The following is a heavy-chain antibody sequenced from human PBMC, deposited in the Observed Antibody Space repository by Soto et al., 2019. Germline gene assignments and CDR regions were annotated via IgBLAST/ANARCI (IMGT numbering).Heavy chain of an antibody. D-gene: IGHD6-13*01. CDR3: ARHSSSWYWWFDP. CDR2: IDPSDSYT. J-gene: IGHJ5*02. Sequence: GESLKISCKGSGYSFTSYWISWVRQMPGKGLEWMGRIDPSDSYTNYSPSFQGHVTISADKSISTAYLQWSRLKASDTAMYYCARHSSSWYWWFDPWGQGTLVTVSS. CDR1: GYSFTSYW. V-gene: IGHV5-10-1*01.